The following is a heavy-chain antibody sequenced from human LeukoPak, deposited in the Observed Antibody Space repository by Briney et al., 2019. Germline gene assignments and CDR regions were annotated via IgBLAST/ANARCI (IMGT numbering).Heavy chain of an antibody. D-gene: IGHD4-23*01. V-gene: IGHV3-21*01. Sequence: GGSLRLSCAASGFTFRSHSMNWVRQAPGKGLDWVSSISSSSGSIYYADSVKGRFIISRDNAKNSLYLQMNSLRAEDTAVYYCATLTTVVLDAFDIWGQGTMVTVSS. J-gene: IGHJ3*02. CDR2: ISSSSGSI. CDR1: GFTFRSHS. CDR3: ATLTTVVLDAFDI.